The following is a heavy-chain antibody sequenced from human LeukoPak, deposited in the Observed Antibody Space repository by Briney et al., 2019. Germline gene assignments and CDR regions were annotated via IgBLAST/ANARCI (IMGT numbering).Heavy chain of an antibody. J-gene: IGHJ3*02. V-gene: IGHV1-24*01. D-gene: IGHD6-19*01. CDR3: ATAVVRQQWLVSVAFDI. CDR1: GYTLTELS. Sequence: ASVKVSCKASGYTLTELSMHWVRQAPGKGLEWMGGFDPEDGETIYAQKFQGRVTMTEDTSTDTAYMELSSLRSEDTAVYYCATAVVRQQWLVSVAFDIWGQGTMVTVSS. CDR2: FDPEDGET.